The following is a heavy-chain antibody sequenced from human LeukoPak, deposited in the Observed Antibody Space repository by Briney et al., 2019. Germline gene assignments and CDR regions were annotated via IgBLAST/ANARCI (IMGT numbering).Heavy chain of an antibody. V-gene: IGHV5-51*01. J-gene: IGHJ4*02. CDR2: IYPGDSDT. CDR1: GYSFTNYW. D-gene: IGHD1-26*01. Sequence: GESLKISCKGSGYSFTNYWIGWVRQMPGKGLEWMGGIYPGDSDTRYSPSFQGQLTISADKSIRIPYLHWTSLKAADTAIDYCARLGGSGSYPPYFDYWGQGTLVTVSS. CDR3: ARLGGSGSYPPYFDY.